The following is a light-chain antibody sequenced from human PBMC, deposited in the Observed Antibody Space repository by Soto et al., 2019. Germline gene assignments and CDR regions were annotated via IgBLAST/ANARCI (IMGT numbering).Light chain of an antibody. CDR3: QQYGSSGT. V-gene: IGKV3-15*01. J-gene: IGKJ1*01. CDR1: QSLSSN. Sequence: EKVMTQSPATLSVSPGERATLSCRASQSLSSNLAWYQQKPGQAPRLLIYGASTRATGIPVRFSGSGSGTEFTLTISSLQSEDFAVYYCQQYGSSGTFGQGTRVEIK. CDR2: GAS.